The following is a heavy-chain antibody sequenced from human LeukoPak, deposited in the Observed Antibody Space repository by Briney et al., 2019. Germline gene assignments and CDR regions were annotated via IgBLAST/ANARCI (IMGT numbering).Heavy chain of an antibody. CDR1: GYTFTGYY. D-gene: IGHD3-22*01. CDR2: INPNSGGT. J-gene: IGHJ4*02. V-gene: IGHV1-2*02. Sequence: ASVTVSCKASGYTFTGYYMHWVRQAPGQGLEWMGWINPNSGGTNYAQTFQGRVTMTRDTSISTAYMELSRLRSDDTAVYYCARTMIVVVPPDYWGQGTLVTVSS. CDR3: ARTMIVVVPPDY.